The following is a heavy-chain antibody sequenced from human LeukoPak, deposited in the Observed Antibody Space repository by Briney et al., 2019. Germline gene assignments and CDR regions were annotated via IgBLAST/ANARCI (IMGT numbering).Heavy chain of an antibody. D-gene: IGHD1-26*01. CDR2: TRNKANSYTT. CDR1: GFTFSSYW. J-gene: IGHJ3*02. CDR3: ARASRSYYGIGAFDI. V-gene: IGHV3-72*01. Sequence: PGGSLRLFCAASGFTFSSYWMNWVRQAPGKGLEWVGRTRNKANSYTTEYAASVKGRFTISRDDSKNSLYLQMNSLKTEDTAVYYCARASRSYYGIGAFDIWGQGTMVTVSS.